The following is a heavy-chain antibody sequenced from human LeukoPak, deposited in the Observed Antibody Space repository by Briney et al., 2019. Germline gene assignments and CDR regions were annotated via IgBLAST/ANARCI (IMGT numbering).Heavy chain of an antibody. D-gene: IGHD1-26*01. V-gene: IGHV1-69*13. CDR1: GGTFSSYA. CDR3: ARGTGTGSDLAD. Sequence: SVKVSCKASGGTFSSYAISWVRQAPGQGLEWMGRIIPVFGTTIYAQKFQGRVTITADEYTRIAYMELTSLRSDDTAVYYCARGTGTGSDLADWGQGTLVTVSS. J-gene: IGHJ4*02. CDR2: IIPVFGTT.